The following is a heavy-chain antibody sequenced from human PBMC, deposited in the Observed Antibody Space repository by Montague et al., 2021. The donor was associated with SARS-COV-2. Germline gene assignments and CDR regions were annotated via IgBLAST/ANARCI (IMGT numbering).Heavy chain of an antibody. V-gene: IGHV4-4*07. CDR2: ISSSGGI. Sequence: SETLSLTCTVPGSISGYYWTWIRQSAGKGLEWIGRISSSGGIDYNASLKSRVTMSLDTSKIQLSLKLSSVTAADTAVYYCARQYIGYNRRFDYWGQGALVTVSP. D-gene: IGHD5-12*01. CDR3: ARQYIGYNRRFDY. J-gene: IGHJ4*02. CDR1: GSISGYY.